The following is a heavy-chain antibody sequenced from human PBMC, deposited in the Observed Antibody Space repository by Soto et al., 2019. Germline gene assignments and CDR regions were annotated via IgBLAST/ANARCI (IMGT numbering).Heavy chain of an antibody. CDR2: ISSDGNNK. J-gene: IGHJ1*01. V-gene: IGHV3-30-3*02. D-gene: IGHD3-22*01. CDR1: GFSFSDAH. CDR3: AKEDVSSGRAGTFHH. Sequence: GGSLRLSCEGSGFSFSDAHMHWVREAPGQGLEWVALISSDGNNKQYGGSVTRRFTISRDNSKNTVSLQMDSLRVEDTGVYYCAKEDVSSGRAGTFHHWGQGSQVTVSS.